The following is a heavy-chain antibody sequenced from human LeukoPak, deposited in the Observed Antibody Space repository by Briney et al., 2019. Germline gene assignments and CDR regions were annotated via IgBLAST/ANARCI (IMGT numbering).Heavy chain of an antibody. CDR3: AKERGSSGYYYIDFDY. Sequence: ASVKVSCKASGYTFTGYYIHWVRQAPGQGLEWMGWINPNNGGTHYAQKFQGRVTMTRDTSISTAYMELSRLRSEDTAVYYCAKERGSSGYYYIDFDYWGQGTLVTVSS. CDR1: GYTFTGYY. V-gene: IGHV1-2*02. CDR2: INPNNGGT. J-gene: IGHJ4*02. D-gene: IGHD3-22*01.